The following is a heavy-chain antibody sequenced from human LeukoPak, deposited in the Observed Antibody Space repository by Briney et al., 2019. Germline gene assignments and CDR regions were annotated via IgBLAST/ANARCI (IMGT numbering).Heavy chain of an antibody. D-gene: IGHD3-10*01. CDR3: ARDLGFGDYGMDV. V-gene: IGHV3-53*01. CDR1: GFTVSSNY. CDR2: IYINGST. J-gene: IGHJ6*04. Sequence: GGSLRLSCAASGFTVSSNYMSWVRQAPAKGLEWVSLIYINGSTYYADSVKGRFTISRDNSKNTLYFQMNSLRAEDTALYYYARDLGFGDYGMDVWGKGTTVTVSS.